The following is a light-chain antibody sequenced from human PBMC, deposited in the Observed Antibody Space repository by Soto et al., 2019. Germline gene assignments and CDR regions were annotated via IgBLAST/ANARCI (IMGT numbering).Light chain of an antibody. CDR2: DNI. V-gene: IGLV1-51*01. Sequence: QSVLTQPPSVSAAPGQTVTISCSGSSPNIGNNYVFWYQQFPGTAPKLLIYDNIKRPAGIPDRFSGSKSGTSATLGITGLQTGDEADYYCGAWDGSLNAVVLGGGTKLTVL. J-gene: IGLJ2*01. CDR1: SPNIGNNY. CDR3: GAWDGSLNAVV.